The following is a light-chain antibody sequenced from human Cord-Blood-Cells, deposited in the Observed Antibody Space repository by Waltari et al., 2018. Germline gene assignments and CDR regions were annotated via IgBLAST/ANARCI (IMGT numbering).Light chain of an antibody. CDR2: DVS. CDR3: SSYTSSSTLVV. CDR1: SSAVGGCNY. J-gene: IGLJ2*01. Sequence: QSALTPPASVSGSPGQPIPISCTGTSSAVGGCNYGSWYQQHPGKAPKLMIYDVSNRPAGVSKRFAGSKSRNTASLTISGLQAEDEADYYCSSYTSSSTLVVFGGGTKLTVL. V-gene: IGLV2-14*01.